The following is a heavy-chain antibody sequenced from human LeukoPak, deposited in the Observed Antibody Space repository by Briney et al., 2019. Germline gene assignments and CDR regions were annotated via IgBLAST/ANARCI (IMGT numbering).Heavy chain of an antibody. D-gene: IGHD5-12*01. V-gene: IGHV3-30-3*01. CDR2: ISCDGSNK. CDR3: ARDFDDYPVGFDY. CDR1: GFTFSSYA. J-gene: IGHJ4*02. Sequence: GGSLRLSCAASGFTFSSYAMHWVRQAPGKGLEWVAVISCDGSNKYYADSVKGRFTISRDNSKNTLYLQMNSLRAEDTAVYYCARDFDDYPVGFDYWGQGTLVTVSS.